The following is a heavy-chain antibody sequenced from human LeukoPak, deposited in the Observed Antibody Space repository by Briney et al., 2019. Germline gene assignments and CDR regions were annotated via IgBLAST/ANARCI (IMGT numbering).Heavy chain of an antibody. D-gene: IGHD5-12*01. V-gene: IGHV3-74*01. CDR2: INRDGSST. J-gene: IGHJ4*02. CDR3: ARGVRDGYSFGFYFDY. Sequence: GGSLRLSCAASGFTFSSYWMHWVRQAPGKGLVWVSRINRDGSSTIYADSVKGRFTISRDNAKNTLYLQMNSLRAEDTAVYYCARGVRDGYSFGFYFDYWGQGALVTVSS. CDR1: GFTFSSYW.